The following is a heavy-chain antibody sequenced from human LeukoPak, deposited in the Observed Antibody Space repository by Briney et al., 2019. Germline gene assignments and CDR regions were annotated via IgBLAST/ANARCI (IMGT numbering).Heavy chain of an antibody. V-gene: IGHV3-48*03. D-gene: IGHD1-1*01. Sequence: GGSLRLSCAASGFTFSSHEMNWVRQAPGKGLEWVSYISSSGSTIYYADSVKGRFTISRDNAKNSLSLQMNSLRAEDTAIYYCARDMTTYHAFDIWGQGTMVTVSS. CDR1: GFTFSSHE. CDR3: ARDMTTYHAFDI. J-gene: IGHJ3*02. CDR2: ISSSGSTI.